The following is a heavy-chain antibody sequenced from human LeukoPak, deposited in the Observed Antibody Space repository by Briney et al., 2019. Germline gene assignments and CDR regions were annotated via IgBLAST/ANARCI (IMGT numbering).Heavy chain of an antibody. CDR2: IYTSGST. Sequence: KPSETLSLTCTVSGGSISSYYWSWIRQPAGKGLEWIGRIYTSGSTNYNPSLKSRVTTSVDTSKNQFSLKLSSATAADTAVYYCGRGQWQAPFDYWGQGTLVTVSS. D-gene: IGHD6-19*01. CDR1: GGSISSYY. J-gene: IGHJ4*02. CDR3: GRGQWQAPFDY. V-gene: IGHV4-4*07.